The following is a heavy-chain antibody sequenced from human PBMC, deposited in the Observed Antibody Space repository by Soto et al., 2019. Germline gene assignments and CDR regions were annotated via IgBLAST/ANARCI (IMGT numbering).Heavy chain of an antibody. V-gene: IGHV4-31*03. D-gene: IGHD3-16*01. CDR3: ARDLTGALDP. J-gene: IGHJ5*02. CDR1: GGSIISGGYY. CDR2: IYYSGST. Sequence: SETLCLTCTVSGGSIISGGYYWSWIRQHPGKGLEWIGYIYYSGSTYYNPSLKSRVTISVDTSKNQFSLKLSSVTAADTAVYYCARDLTGALDPWGQGTLVTVSS.